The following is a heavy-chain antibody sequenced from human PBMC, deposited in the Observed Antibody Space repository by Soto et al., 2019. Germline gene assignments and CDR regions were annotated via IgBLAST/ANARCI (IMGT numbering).Heavy chain of an antibody. Sequence: GASVKVSCKVSGYTLTELSMHWVRQAPGKGLEWMGGFDPEDGETIYAQKFQGRVTMTEDTSTDTAYMELSSLRSEDTAVYYCATYRRGFGELDISYYFDYWGQGTLVTVSS. CDR3: ATYRRGFGELDISYYFDY. J-gene: IGHJ4*02. CDR1: GYTLTELS. D-gene: IGHD3-10*01. V-gene: IGHV1-24*01. CDR2: FDPEDGET.